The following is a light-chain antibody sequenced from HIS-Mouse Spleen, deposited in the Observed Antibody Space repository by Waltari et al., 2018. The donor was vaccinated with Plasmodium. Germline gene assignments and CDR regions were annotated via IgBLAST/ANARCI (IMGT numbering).Light chain of an antibody. Sequence: SYELTQPPSVSVSPGQTARITCPGDALPNKYAYWYHKKSGQAPVLVIYEDSKRPSGIPERFSGSSSGTMATLTISGAQVEDEADYYCYSTDSSGNHRVFGGGTKLTVL. CDR1: ALPNKY. CDR2: EDS. CDR3: YSTDSSGNHRV. V-gene: IGLV3-10*01. J-gene: IGLJ3*02.